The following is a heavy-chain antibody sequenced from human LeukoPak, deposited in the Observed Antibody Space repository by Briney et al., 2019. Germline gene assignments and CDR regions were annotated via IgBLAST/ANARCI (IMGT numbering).Heavy chain of an antibody. J-gene: IGHJ5*02. V-gene: IGHV3-21*01. CDR1: GFTFSSHS. CDR2: ITGSSSYI. CDR3: ARDREDQRADYPHLDP. D-gene: IGHD1-26*01. Sequence: GGSLRLSCAAYGFTFSSHSMNWVRQAPGKGLEWVSSITGSSSYIYYADSVRGRFTISRDNSKNSLYLQMNSLRADDTAVYYCARDREDQRADYPHLDPWGQGALVTVSS.